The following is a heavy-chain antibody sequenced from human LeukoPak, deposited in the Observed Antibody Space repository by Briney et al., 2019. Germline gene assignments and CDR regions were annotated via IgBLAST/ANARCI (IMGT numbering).Heavy chain of an antibody. V-gene: IGHV1-3*03. CDR1: GYTFTSYV. CDR3: ARGGRLRFFDRPTLVNHEGFDY. CDR2: INVGNGNI. Sequence: ASVKVSCKASGYTFTSYVMHWVRQAPGQRLEWMGWINVGNGNIKYSQDFQGRVTITRDTSASTAYMDLSSLRSEDMAVYYCARGGRLRFFDRPTLVNHEGFDYWGQGTLVTVSS. J-gene: IGHJ4*02. D-gene: IGHD3-9*01.